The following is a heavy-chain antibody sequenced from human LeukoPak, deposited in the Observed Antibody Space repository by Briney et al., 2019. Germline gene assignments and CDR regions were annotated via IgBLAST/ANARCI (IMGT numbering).Heavy chain of an antibody. J-gene: IGHJ4*02. CDR3: ARAYSWG. D-gene: IGHD5-18*01. V-gene: IGHV3-7*01. Sequence: GGSLRLSCAASGFTFSSYAMSWVRQAPGKGLEWVASIEDDGDQKKYGDSVKGRFTISRDNAKNSLYLQMNSLRAEDTAVYYCARAYSWGWGQGTLVTVSS. CDR1: GFTFSSYA. CDR2: IEDDGDQK.